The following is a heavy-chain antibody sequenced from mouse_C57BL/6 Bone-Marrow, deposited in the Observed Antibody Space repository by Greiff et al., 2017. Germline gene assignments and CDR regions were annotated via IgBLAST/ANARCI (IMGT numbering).Heavy chain of an antibody. CDR1: GYTFTSYW. Sequence: QVQLQQPGAELVRPGSSVKLSCKASGYTFTSYWMDWVKQRPGQGLEWIGNIYPSDSETHYNQKFKDKATLTVDKSSSTAYMQLSSLTSEDSAVYYCARGGPYYYGNFDYWGQGTTLTVSS. D-gene: IGHD1-1*01. J-gene: IGHJ2*01. CDR2: IYPSDSET. V-gene: IGHV1-61*01. CDR3: ARGGPYYYGNFDY.